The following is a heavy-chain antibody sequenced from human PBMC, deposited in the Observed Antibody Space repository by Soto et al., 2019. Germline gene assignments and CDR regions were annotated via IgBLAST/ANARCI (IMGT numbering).Heavy chain of an antibody. D-gene: IGHD1-26*01. J-gene: IGHJ4*02. CDR1: GGSISSSDFY. CDR3: ARQGSWTRFDY. CDR2: IYYSGST. Sequence: SETLSLTCTVSGGSISSSDFYWGWLRQTPGKGLEFIGSIYYSGSTYYNPSLKSRVTISVGTSKNQFSLKLSSVTAADTAVYYCARQGSWTRFDYWGQGTLVTVSS. V-gene: IGHV4-39*01.